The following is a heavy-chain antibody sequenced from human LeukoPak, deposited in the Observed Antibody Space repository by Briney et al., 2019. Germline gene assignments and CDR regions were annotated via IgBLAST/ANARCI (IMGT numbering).Heavy chain of an antibody. V-gene: IGHV3-7*03. CDR2: INHNGNVN. CDR1: GFTFSSYW. CDR3: ARGGGLDV. D-gene: IGHD3-16*01. J-gene: IGHJ6*02. Sequence: QSWGSLRLSCAASGFTFSSYWMNWARQAPGKGLEWVASINHNGNVNYYVDSVEGRFTISRDNAKNSLYLQMSNLRAEDTAVYFCARGGGLDVWGQGATVTVSS.